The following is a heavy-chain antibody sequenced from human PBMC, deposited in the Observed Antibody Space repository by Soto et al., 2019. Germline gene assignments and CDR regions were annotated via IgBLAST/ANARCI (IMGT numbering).Heavy chain of an antibody. Sequence: QITVKESGPTLVKPTQTLTLTCTFSGFSLTTSGLGVGWIRQPPGEALEWLAFIYWDDDKRYSPSLKIRVTITRDTSKNQVVLTMTNMDPVDTATYYCAHSLIVATSVWGFDYWGQGTLVTVSS. CDR3: AHSLIVATSVWGFDY. CDR1: GFSLTTSGLG. V-gene: IGHV2-5*02. J-gene: IGHJ4*02. D-gene: IGHD5-12*01. CDR2: IYWDDDK.